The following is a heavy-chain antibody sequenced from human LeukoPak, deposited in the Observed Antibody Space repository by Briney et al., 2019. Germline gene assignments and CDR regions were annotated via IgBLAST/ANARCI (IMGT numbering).Heavy chain of an antibody. Sequence: ASVKVSCTASGYTFTSYYMHWVRQAPGQGLEWMGIINPSGGSTSYAQKFQGRVTMTRDTSTSTVYMELSSLRSEDTAVYYCARVYMAAAGIVRVFDYWGQGTLVTVSS. CDR2: INPSGGST. CDR1: GYTFTSYY. CDR3: ARVYMAAAGIVRVFDY. J-gene: IGHJ4*02. V-gene: IGHV1-46*01. D-gene: IGHD6-13*01.